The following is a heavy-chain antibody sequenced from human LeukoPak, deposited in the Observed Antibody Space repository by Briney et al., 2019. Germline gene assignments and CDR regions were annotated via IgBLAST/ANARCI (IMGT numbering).Heavy chain of an antibody. V-gene: IGHV3-66*01. CDR1: GFTVSSNY. CDR2: IYSGGST. Sequence: TGGSLRLSCAASGFTVSSNYMSWVRQAPGKGLEWVSVIYSGGSTYYADSVKGRFTISRDNSKNTLYLQMNSLRAEDTAVYYCASTHDSSVYYYGMDVWGQGTTVTVSS. D-gene: IGHD3-22*01. J-gene: IGHJ6*02. CDR3: ASTHDSSVYYYGMDV.